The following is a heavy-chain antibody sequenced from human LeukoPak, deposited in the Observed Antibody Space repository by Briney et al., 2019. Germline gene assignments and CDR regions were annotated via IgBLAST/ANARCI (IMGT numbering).Heavy chain of an antibody. CDR3: ARDSNLERGKTYYYYYMDV. D-gene: IGHD1-1*01. V-gene: IGHV3-11*04. CDR2: ISSSGSTI. Sequence: GGSLRLSCAASGFTFSDYYINWVRQAPGKGLEWVSYISSSGSTIYYADSVKGRFTISRDNAKNSLYLQMNSLRAEDTAVYYCARDSNLERGKTYYYYYMDVWGKGTTVTVSS. CDR1: GFTFSDYY. J-gene: IGHJ6*03.